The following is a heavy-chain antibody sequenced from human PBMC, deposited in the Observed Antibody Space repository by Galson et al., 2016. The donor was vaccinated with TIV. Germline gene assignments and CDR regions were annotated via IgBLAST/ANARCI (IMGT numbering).Heavy chain of an antibody. J-gene: IGHJ4*02. CDR3: AREGIVVAGTIDY. CDR2: IWYDGSNK. Sequence: LRLSCAASGFTFSTYGMHWVRQAPGKGLEWVAVIWYDGSNKYYGDSVKGRFTISRDNSKNTLYLQMNSLRAEDTAVYYCAREGIVVAGTIDYWGQGTLVTVSS. V-gene: IGHV3-33*01. CDR1: GFTFSTYG. D-gene: IGHD6-19*01.